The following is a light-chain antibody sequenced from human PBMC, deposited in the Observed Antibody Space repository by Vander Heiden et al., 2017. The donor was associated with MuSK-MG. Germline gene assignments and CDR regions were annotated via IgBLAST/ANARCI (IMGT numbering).Light chain of an antibody. CDR1: SSNSNYA. CDR2: SGGDGDP. V-gene: IGLV4-69*01. CDR3: QTWATGIVV. J-gene: IGLJ2*01. Sequence: QLLLTQAPSASASLGASVTLSCTLSSSNSNYAVAWHQLRPGQGPRFLIKSGGDGDPARGDEIPSRFSGFSSGAARYLTISGLQSDDEAYYYCQTWATGIVVFGGGTTLTVL.